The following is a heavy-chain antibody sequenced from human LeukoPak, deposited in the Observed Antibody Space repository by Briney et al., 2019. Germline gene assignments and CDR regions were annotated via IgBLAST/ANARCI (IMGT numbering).Heavy chain of an antibody. J-gene: IGHJ6*02. Sequence: SETLSLTCAVYSGSFSGYYWSWIRQPPGKGLEWIGEINHSGSTNYNPSLKSRVTISVDTSKNQFSLKLSSVTAADTAVYYCARGRTHTAMVTRVYYYYGMDVWGQGTTVTVSS. CDR3: ARGRTHTAMVTRVYYYYGMDV. CDR2: INHSGST. V-gene: IGHV4-34*01. CDR1: SGSFSGYY. D-gene: IGHD5-18*01.